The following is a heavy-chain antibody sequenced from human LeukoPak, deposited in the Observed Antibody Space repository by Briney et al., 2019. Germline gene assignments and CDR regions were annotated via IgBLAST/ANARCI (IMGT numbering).Heavy chain of an antibody. Sequence: GGSLRLSCAASGFTFSSYSMNWVRQAPGKGLEWVSSISSSSSYIYYADSVKGRFTISRDNAKNSLYLQMNSLRAEDTAVYYCASSTDPEYYYGSGSYHSYYYYGMDVWGQGTTVTVSS. V-gene: IGHV3-21*01. CDR1: GFTFSSYS. D-gene: IGHD3-10*01. CDR2: ISSSSSYI. J-gene: IGHJ6*02. CDR3: ASSTDPEYYYGSGSYHSYYYYGMDV.